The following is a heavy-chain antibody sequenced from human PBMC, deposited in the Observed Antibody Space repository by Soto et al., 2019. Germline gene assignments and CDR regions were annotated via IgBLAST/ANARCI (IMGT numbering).Heavy chain of an antibody. CDR3: ARGGVSGFLDFVY. CDR2: IYSSGST. V-gene: IGHV4-59*11. Sequence: SDSLSLTSTVSAASTSTHYWIWMRHPPGKGLEYIGYIYSSGSTNYNHNLKGRVTITIDMSKSQFSLKVSSVTAADTAVYYCARGGVSGFLDFVYWGQGTLVTVSS. J-gene: IGHJ4*02. CDR1: AASTSTHY. D-gene: IGHD3-3*01.